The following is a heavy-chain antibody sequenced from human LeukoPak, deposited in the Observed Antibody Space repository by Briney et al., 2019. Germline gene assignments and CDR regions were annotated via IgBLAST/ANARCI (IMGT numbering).Heavy chain of an antibody. D-gene: IGHD1-26*01. CDR1: RFTFSSYA. CDR3: AREWETGV. CDR2: IETGGAST. V-gene: IGHV3-23*01. Sequence: PGGSLRLSCAASRFTFSSYAMSWVRQAPGKGLEWVSAIETGGASTYYADSVKGRFSISRDNAKNSLYLQMNSLRAEDTAVYYCAREWETGVWGQGTMVTVSS. J-gene: IGHJ3*01.